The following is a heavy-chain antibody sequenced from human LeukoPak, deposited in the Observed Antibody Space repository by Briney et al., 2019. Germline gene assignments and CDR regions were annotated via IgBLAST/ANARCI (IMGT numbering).Heavy chain of an antibody. D-gene: IGHD7-27*01. CDR2: IKQDGSEK. Sequence: PGGSLRLSCAASGFTFSSYWMSWVRQAPGKGLEWVANIKQDGSEKYYVDSVKGRFTLSRDNAKNSVFLQMNSLRAEDSAVYYCAIIGDHTNAFDIWGQGTMVTVSS. CDR1: GFTFSSYW. V-gene: IGHV3-7*01. J-gene: IGHJ3*02. CDR3: AIIGDHTNAFDI.